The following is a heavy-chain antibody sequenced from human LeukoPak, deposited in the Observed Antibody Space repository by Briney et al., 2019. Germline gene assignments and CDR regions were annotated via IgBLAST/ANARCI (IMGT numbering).Heavy chain of an antibody. D-gene: IGHD6-13*01. Sequence: GGSLRLSCAVSGFTVSSYGMTWVRQAPGKGLEWVSAFSATDGSAQYAESVKGRFTISRDNSKNSLYLQMNSLRDEDTAVYYCAKARIAAPGTGAFDVWGQGTMVTVSS. CDR2: FSATDGSA. V-gene: IGHV3-23*01. CDR3: AKARIAAPGTGAFDV. CDR1: GFTVSSYG. J-gene: IGHJ3*01.